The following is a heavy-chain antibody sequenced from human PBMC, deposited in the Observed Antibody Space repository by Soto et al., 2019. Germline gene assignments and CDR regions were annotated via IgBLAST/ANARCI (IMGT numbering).Heavy chain of an antibody. V-gene: IGHV6-1*01. CDR2: TYYRSKWYS. CDR3: VRVIVTSWSDY. CDR1: GDSASSDSVT. D-gene: IGHD2-2*01. Sequence: PSQTLSLTCAISGDSASSDSVTWNWIRQSPSRGLEWLGRTYYRSKWYSDYALSVKSRVTINADMSKNQVSLQLNSVTPEDSAVYYCVRVIVTSWSDYWGQGTLVTVSS. J-gene: IGHJ4*01.